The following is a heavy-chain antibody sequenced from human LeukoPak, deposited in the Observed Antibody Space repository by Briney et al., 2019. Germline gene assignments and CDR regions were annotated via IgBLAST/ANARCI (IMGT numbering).Heavy chain of an antibody. D-gene: IGHD2-15*01. CDR2: ISYDGSNK. J-gene: IGHJ4*02. V-gene: IGHV3-30*18. CDR1: GFTFSSYG. Sequence: GGSLRLSCAASGFTFSSYGMHWVRQAPGKGLEWVAVISYDGSNKYYADSVKGRLTISRDNSKNTLYLQMNSLRAEDTAVYYCAKDFPCSGGSCYSSGFDYWGQGTLVTVSS. CDR3: AKDFPCSGGSCYSSGFDY.